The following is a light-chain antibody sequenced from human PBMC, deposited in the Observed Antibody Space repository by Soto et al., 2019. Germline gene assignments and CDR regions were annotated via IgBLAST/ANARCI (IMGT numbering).Light chain of an antibody. CDR1: TGAVTSSYF. J-gene: IGLJ3*02. CDR3: LLYFGGARV. Sequence: QTVVTQEPSLTVSPGGTVTLTCASSTGAVTSSYFPNWFQQKPGQAPRPLIYSTSDKHSWTPARFSGSLLGGKAALTLSGVQPEDEADYYCLLYFGGARVFGGGTKVTVL. V-gene: IGLV7-43*01. CDR2: STS.